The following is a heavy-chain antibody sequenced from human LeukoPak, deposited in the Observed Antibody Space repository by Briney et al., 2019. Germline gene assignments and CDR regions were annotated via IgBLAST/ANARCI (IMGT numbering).Heavy chain of an antibody. V-gene: IGHV3-23*01. J-gene: IGHJ4*02. CDR3: AKDITFGGIIVGAFDY. CDR2: ISGSGGNT. CDR1: GFTFSNYA. D-gene: IGHD3-16*02. Sequence: PGGSLRLSCAASGFTFSNYAMTWVRQAPGKGLEWVSSISGSGGNTYYADSVKGRFTLSRDTSKNTLYLQISSLRAEDTAVYYCAKDITFGGIIVGAFDYWGQGTLVTVSS.